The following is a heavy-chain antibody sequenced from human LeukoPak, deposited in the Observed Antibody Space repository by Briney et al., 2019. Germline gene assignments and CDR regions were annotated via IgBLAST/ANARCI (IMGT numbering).Heavy chain of an antibody. D-gene: IGHD4/OR15-4a*01. CDR3: ARRAGAYSHPYDY. J-gene: IGHJ4*02. CDR2: IYSDNT. CDR1: GFTVSNNS. Sequence: GGSLRLSCAASGFTVSNNSMSWVRQAPGKGLEWVSFIYSDNTHYSDSVKGRFTISRDNSKNTLYLQMNSLRAEDTAVYYCARRAGAYSHPYDYWGQGTLVTVSS. V-gene: IGHV3-53*01.